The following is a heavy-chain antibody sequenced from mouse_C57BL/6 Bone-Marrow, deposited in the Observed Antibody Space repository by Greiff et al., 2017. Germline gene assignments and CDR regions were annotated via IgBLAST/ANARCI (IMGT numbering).Heavy chain of an antibody. J-gene: IGHJ3*01. CDR1: GYAFTNYL. CDR2: INPGSGGT. V-gene: IGHV1-54*01. Sequence: VQLQQSGAELVRPGTSVKVSCKASGYAFTNYLIEWVKQRPGQGLEWIGVINPGSGGTNYNEKFKGKATLTADKSSSTAYMQLSSLTSEDSAVYFCARDGTGRFGCWGQGTLVTVSA. CDR3: ARDGTGRFGC. D-gene: IGHD4-1*01.